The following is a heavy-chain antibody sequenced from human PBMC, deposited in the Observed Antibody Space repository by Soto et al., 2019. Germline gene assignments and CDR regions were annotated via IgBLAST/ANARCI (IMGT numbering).Heavy chain of an antibody. V-gene: IGHV5-51*01. J-gene: IGHJ4*02. CDR3: ARGSSGFSDFN. D-gene: IGHD3-22*01. CDR2: IYPGDSDT. CDR1: GYSFTTYW. Sequence: GESLKISCKGSGYSFTTYWIGWVRQVSGKGLEWMGIIYPGDSDTRYSPSFQGQVTIPADKSISTPYLQWSSLKASDTAMYYCARGSSGFSDFNWGQGTLVTVSS.